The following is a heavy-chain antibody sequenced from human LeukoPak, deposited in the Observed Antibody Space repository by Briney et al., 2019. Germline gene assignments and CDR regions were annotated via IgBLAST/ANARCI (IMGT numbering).Heavy chain of an antibody. D-gene: IGHD3-10*01. CDR2: IIPILGTA. V-gene: IGHV1-69*01. CDR3: AREWATMVRGVIAGWFDP. Sequence: SVKVSCKASGGSFSSYAISWVRQAPGQGLEWMGGIIPILGTANYAQTFKGRVTFTAAESTHTAYMELSSLRSEDTAVYYCAREWATMVRGVIAGWFDPWGQGTLVTVSS. CDR1: GGSFSSYA. J-gene: IGHJ5*02.